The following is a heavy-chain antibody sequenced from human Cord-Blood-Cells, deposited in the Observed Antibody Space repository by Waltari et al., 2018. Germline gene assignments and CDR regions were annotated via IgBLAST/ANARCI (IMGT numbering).Heavy chain of an antibody. J-gene: IGHJ4*02. CDR3: AKARLSRGWYYFDY. CDR2: ISGSGGST. CDR1: GFTFSSYA. D-gene: IGHD6-19*01. Sequence: EVQLLESGGGLVQPGGSLRLSCAASGFTFSSYAMSWVRQPPGKGLGWVSAISGSGGSTYYADSVKGRFTISRDNSKNTLYLQMNSLRAEDTAVYYCAKARLSRGWYYFDYWGQGTLVTVSS. V-gene: IGHV3-23*01.